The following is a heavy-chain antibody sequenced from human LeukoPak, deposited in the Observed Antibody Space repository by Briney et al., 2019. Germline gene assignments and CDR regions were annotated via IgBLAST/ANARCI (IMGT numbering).Heavy chain of an antibody. CDR1: GDSVSSNSAT. Sequence: SQTLSLTCAISGDSVSSNSATWHWIRQSPSRGLEWLARTYYRSKWYNDYAESMEGRMTISQDTSKNQYSLHLNSVTPDDTAVYYCARDFGTTGWHTFDYWGQGTLVTVSS. D-gene: IGHD6-19*01. V-gene: IGHV6-1*01. CDR2: TYYRSKWYN. CDR3: ARDFGTTGWHTFDY. J-gene: IGHJ4*02.